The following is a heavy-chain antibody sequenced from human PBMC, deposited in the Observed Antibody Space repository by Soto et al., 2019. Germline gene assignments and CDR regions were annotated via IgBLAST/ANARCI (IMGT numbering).Heavy chain of an antibody. CDR2: IKSKTDGGTT. Sequence: EVQLVESGGGLVKPGGSLRLSCAASGFTFSNAWMNWVRQAPGKGLEWVGRIKSKTDGGTTDYAAPMKGRFTISRDDSKNTLYLQMNSLKTEDTAVYYCTTVTTVTPLGFDPWGQGTLVTVSS. J-gene: IGHJ5*02. D-gene: IGHD4-17*01. CDR1: GFTFSNAW. CDR3: TTVTTVTPLGFDP. V-gene: IGHV3-15*07.